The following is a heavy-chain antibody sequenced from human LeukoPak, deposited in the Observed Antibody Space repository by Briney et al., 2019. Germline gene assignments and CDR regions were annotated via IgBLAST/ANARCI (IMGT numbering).Heavy chain of an antibody. Sequence: ASVKVSCKASGYTFTSYDINWVRQATGQGLEWMGWMNPNSGNTGYAQKFQGRVTMTRNTSISTAYMELSSLRSEDTAVYYCARRIYDFWSGYYTGGYYYYYYMDVWGKGTTVTVSS. D-gene: IGHD3-3*01. CDR2: MNPNSGNT. CDR3: ARRIYDFWSGYYTGGYYYYYYMDV. V-gene: IGHV1-8*02. J-gene: IGHJ6*03. CDR1: GYTFTSYD.